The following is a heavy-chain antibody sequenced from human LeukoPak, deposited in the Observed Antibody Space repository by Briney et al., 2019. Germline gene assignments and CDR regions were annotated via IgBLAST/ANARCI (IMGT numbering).Heavy chain of an antibody. Sequence: ASVKVSCKASGHTFTGYYMHWVRQAPGQGLEWMGWINPNSGGTNYAQKFQGRVTMTRDTSISTAYMELSRLRSDDTAVYYCARGIHGLPYYGVVSYFDYWGQGTLVTVSS. D-gene: IGHD1-26*01. J-gene: IGHJ4*02. CDR2: INPNSGGT. CDR3: ARGIHGLPYYGVVSYFDY. V-gene: IGHV1-2*02. CDR1: GHTFTGYY.